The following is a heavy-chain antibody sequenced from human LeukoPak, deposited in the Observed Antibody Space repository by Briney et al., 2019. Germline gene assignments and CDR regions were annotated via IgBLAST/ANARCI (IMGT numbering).Heavy chain of an antibody. Sequence: QSGGSLRLSCAASGFTFSSYTMNWVRQAPGKGLEWVSYISGSGNTIYYADSVKGRFTISRDNAKNSLYLQMNSLRAEDTAVYYCARGGSLVVPTSSFDYWGQGTLVTVSS. J-gene: IGHJ4*02. CDR3: ARGGSLVVPTSSFDY. CDR2: ISGSGNTI. D-gene: IGHD3-22*01. V-gene: IGHV3-48*01. CDR1: GFTFSSYT.